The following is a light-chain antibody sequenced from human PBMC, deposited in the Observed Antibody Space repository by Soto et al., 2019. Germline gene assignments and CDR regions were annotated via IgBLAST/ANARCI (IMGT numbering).Light chain of an antibody. V-gene: IGKV3-15*01. CDR1: QSVSTN. CDR2: RAS. J-gene: IGKJ2*01. Sequence: EILMTQSPATLSVSPGERATLSCRASQSVSTNLAWYQQKPGQAPRLLIYRASTRATGIPAKFSGSGSGTEFTLTISSLQSEDFAVYYCQQYDNWPPYTFGQGTKLEIK. CDR3: QQYDNWPPYT.